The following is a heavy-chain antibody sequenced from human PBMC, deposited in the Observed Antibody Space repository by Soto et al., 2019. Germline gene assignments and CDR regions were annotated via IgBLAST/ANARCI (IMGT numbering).Heavy chain of an antibody. CDR2: INPNSGGT. J-gene: IGHJ6*02. Sequence: QVQLVQSGAEVKKPGASVKVSCKASGYTFTGYYMHWVRQARGQGLESMGWINPNSGGTNYAQKFQGRVTMTRDTSISTAYMELSRLRSDDTAVYYCARLDYGDPTDFYYGMDVWVQGTTVTVSS. CDR3: ARLDYGDPTDFYYGMDV. D-gene: IGHD4-17*01. V-gene: IGHV1-2*02. CDR1: GYTFTGYY.